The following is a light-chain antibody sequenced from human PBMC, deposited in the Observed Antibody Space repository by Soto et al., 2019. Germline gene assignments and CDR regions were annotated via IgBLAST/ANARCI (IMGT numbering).Light chain of an antibody. J-gene: IGLJ2*01. CDR2: EVN. CDR1: SSDIGLYNY. V-gene: IGLV2-8*01. Sequence: QSALTQPPSASGSPGQSVTISCTGTSSDIGLYNYVSWYQQHPGKVPKLMIYEVNKRPSGVPDRFSGSKSGNTASLTVSGFQADDEADYYCTSYAGSDHFVVFGGGTKLTVL. CDR3: TSYAGSDHFVV.